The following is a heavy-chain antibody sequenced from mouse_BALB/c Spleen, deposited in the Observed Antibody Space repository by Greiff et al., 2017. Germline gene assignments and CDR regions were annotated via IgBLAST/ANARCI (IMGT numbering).Heavy chain of an antibody. Sequence: VQLKESGPGLVKPSQSLSLTCTVTGYSITSDYAWNWIRQFPGNKLEWMGYISYSGSTSYNPSLKSRISITRDTSKNQFFLQLNSVTTEDTATYYCARGNWDVGGFAYWGQGTLVTVSA. CDR2: ISYSGST. D-gene: IGHD4-1*01. CDR1: GYSITSDYA. J-gene: IGHJ3*01. V-gene: IGHV3-2*02. CDR3: ARGNWDVGGFAY.